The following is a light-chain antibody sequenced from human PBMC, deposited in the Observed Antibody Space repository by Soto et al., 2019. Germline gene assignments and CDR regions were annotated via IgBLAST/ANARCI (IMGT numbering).Light chain of an antibody. Sequence: QSVLTQPPSASGTPGQRVTISCSGSSSNIGINTVNWYQQLPGTAPKLLIYSNNPRPSGVPDLFSGSKSGTSASLAISGLQSEAEADYYCAAWEDSLNGVVFGGGTKLTV. CDR3: AAWEDSLNGVV. J-gene: IGLJ2*01. CDR2: SNN. CDR1: SSNIGINT. V-gene: IGLV1-44*01.